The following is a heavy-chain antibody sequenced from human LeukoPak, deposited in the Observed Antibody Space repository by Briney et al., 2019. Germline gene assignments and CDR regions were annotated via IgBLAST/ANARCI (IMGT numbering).Heavy chain of an antibody. Sequence: GGSLRLSCAASGFSFSTYAMSWVRQAPGKGLEWVSAISAGGSTPYYADSVKGRFTISRDNFNNTLYLQVSSLRAEDTATYYCATYDRAYWGQGTLVTVSS. CDR2: ISAGGSTP. D-gene: IGHD3-22*01. J-gene: IGHJ4*02. CDR3: ATYDRAY. V-gene: IGHV3-23*01. CDR1: GFSFSTYA.